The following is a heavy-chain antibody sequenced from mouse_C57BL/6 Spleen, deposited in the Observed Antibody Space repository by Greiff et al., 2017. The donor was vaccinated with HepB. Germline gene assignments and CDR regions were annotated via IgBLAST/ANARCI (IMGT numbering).Heavy chain of an antibody. CDR2: IRSKSSNYAT. D-gene: IGHD1-1*01. V-gene: IGHV10-3*01. CDR3: VRDEGYGRYFDY. J-gene: IGHJ2*01. Sequence: EVKVVESGGGLVQPKGSLKLSCAASGFTFNTYAMHWVRQAPGKGLEWVARIRSKSSNYATHYADSVKDRFTISRDDSQSMLYLQMNNLKTEDTAMYYCVRDEGYGRYFDYWGQGTTLTVSS. CDR1: GFTFNTYA.